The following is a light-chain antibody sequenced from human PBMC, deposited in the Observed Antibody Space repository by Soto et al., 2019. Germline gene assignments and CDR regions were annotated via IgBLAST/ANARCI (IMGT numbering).Light chain of an antibody. J-gene: IGLJ1*01. V-gene: IGLV1-40*01. CDR1: SSNIGAGYD. CDR3: QSYDSSLSAFYV. Sequence: QSVLTQPPSVSGAPGQRVTISCTRSSSNIGAGYDVHWYQQLPGTAPKLLIYGNSNRPSAVPDRFSGSKSGTSASLAITGLHAEDEADYYCQSYDSSLSAFYVFGTGTKLTVL. CDR2: GNS.